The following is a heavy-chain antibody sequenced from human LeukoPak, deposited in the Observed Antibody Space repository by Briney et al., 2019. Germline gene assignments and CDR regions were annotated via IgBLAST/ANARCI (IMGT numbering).Heavy chain of an antibody. CDR3: ARHALVFYDILTGYLPYYYYGMDV. J-gene: IGHJ6*02. D-gene: IGHD3-9*01. CDR1: GGSISSSSYY. CDR2: IYYSGST. Sequence: SETLSLTCTVSGGSISSSSYYWGWIRRPPGKGLEWIGSIYYSGSTYYNPSLKSRVTISVDTSKNQFSLKLSSVTAADTAVYYCARHALVFYDILTGYLPYYYYGMDVWGQGTTVTVSS. V-gene: IGHV4-39*01.